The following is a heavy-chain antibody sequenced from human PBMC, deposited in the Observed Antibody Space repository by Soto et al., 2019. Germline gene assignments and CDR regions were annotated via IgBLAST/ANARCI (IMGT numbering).Heavy chain of an antibody. CDR1: GGSISSGGYY. V-gene: IGHV4-31*03. CDR3: ARDTPANYCDSRRTDAFEL. J-gene: IGHJ3*01. CDR2: IYYSGCT. D-gene: IGHD3-22*01. Sequence: QVQLQESGPGLVKPSQTLSLTCTVSGGSISSGGYYWSWIRQHPGKGLEWIGYIYYSGCTYYNPSLKGRVTITVDTSKNQFSLKLSSVTAADTAVYYRARDTPANYCDSRRTDAFELWGQATKVTVSS.